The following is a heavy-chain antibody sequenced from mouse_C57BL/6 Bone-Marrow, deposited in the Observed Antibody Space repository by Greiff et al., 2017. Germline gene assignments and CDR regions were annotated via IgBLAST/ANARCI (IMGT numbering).Heavy chain of an antibody. D-gene: IGHD2-4*01. J-gene: IGHJ3*01. V-gene: IGHV1-81*01. Sequence: VQVVESGAELARPGASVKLSCKASGYTFTSYGISWVKQRTGQGLEWIGEIYPRSGNTYYTEKFKGKATLTADKSSSTAYMELRSLTSEASAFYFGARGSYYDYYAGFAYWGQGTLVTVSA. CDR1: GYTFTSYG. CDR2: IYPRSGNT. CDR3: ARGSYYDYYAGFAY.